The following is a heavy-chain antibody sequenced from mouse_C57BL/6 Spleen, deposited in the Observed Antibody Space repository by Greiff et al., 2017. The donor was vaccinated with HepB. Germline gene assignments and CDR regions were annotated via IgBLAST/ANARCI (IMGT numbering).Heavy chain of an antibody. CDR2: IDPEDGET. CDR3: ARGVGDY. CDR1: GFNIKDYY. D-gene: IGHD3-1*01. V-gene: IGHV14-2*01. J-gene: IGHJ2*01. Sequence: VQLQQSGAELVKPGASVKLSCTASGFNIKDYYMHWVKQRTEQGLEWIGRIDPEDGETKYAPKFQSKATITADTSSNTAYLPLSSLTSEDTAVYYCARGVGDYWGQGTTLTVSS.